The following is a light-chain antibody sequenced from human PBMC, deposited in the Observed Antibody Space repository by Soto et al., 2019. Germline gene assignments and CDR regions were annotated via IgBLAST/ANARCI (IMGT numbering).Light chain of an antibody. Sequence: EIVMTQSPATLSVSPGERATLSCRASQSVGTYLAWYQQKPGQAPRILIYGASTRAAGISPRFSGGGSGTEFTLTISRLQSEDFAGYHCQQYNDWPRTFGQGNKVGIK. J-gene: IGKJ1*01. CDR1: QSVGTY. CDR2: GAS. CDR3: QQYNDWPRT. V-gene: IGKV3-15*01.